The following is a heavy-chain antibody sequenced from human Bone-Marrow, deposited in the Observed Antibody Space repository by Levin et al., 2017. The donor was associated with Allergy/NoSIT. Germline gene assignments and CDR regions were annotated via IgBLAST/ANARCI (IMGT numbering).Heavy chain of an antibody. D-gene: IGHD1-14*01. CDR3: AAEYRSHLRTFVWFDY. Sequence: ASVKVSCKVSGYTLTDLSMHWVRQAPGKGLEWMGGFDREDGETIYAQKFQGRVTMTEDSSTDTAYMELRSLRSEDTAVYYCAAEYRSHLRTFVWFDYWGQGTLVTVSS. CDR1: GYTLTDLS. V-gene: IGHV1-24*01. J-gene: IGHJ4*02. CDR2: FDREDGET.